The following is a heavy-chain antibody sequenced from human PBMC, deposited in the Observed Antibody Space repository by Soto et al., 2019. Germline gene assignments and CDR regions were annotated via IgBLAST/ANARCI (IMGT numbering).Heavy chain of an antibody. V-gene: IGHV1-46*01. CDR3: ARAEYYDSSGFYYDC. CDR1: GYIFTNHY. Sequence: QVQLVQSGAEVKKPGASVKVSCKASGYIFTNHYIHWVRQAPGQGLEWMGIINPSGGSTNYLQKFQGKITMSRDTSTSTVCMELSSLRSEDTAVYFCARAEYYDSSGFYYDCWGQGSLVTVSS. D-gene: IGHD3-22*01. J-gene: IGHJ4*02. CDR2: INPSGGST.